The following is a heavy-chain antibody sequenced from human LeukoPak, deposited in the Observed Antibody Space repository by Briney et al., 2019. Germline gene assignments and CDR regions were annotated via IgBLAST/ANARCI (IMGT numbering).Heavy chain of an antibody. CDR3: AKAGAVVVVAAKYFDY. D-gene: IGHD2-15*01. CDR1: VFTFSSYA. V-gene: IGHV3-23*01. CDR2: ISGSGGST. Sequence: GGSLRLSCAASVFTFSSYAMSWVRQAPGKGLEWVSAISGSGGSTYYADSVKGGFTISRDNSKNTLYLQMNSLRAEDTAVYYCAKAGAVVVVAAKYFDYWGQGTLVTVSS. J-gene: IGHJ4*02.